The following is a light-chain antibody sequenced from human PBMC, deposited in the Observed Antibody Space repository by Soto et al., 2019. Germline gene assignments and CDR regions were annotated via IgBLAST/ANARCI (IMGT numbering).Light chain of an antibody. CDR3: QQYDNLPPFT. J-gene: IGKJ5*01. V-gene: IGKV1-33*01. CDR2: DAS. Sequence: DIQMTQSPSSLSASVGDRVTFTCQASQDINNFLNWYQQKPGKAPKLLIYDASNLETGVPSRFSGSGSGTDFTFTISSLQPEDIATYYCQQYDNLPPFTFGQGTRLEIK. CDR1: QDINNF.